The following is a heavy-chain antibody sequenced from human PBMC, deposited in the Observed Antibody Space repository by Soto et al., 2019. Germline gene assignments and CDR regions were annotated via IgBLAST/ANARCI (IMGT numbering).Heavy chain of an antibody. CDR1: GFTFSSYS. D-gene: IGHD4-17*01. Sequence: GGSLRLSCAASGFTFSSYSMNWVRQAPGKGLEWVSYISSSSSTIYYADSVKGRFTISRDNAKNSLYLQMNSLRAEDTAVYYCARGTEDYGETETTGTYWGQGTLVTVSS. CDR3: ARGTEDYGETETTGTY. J-gene: IGHJ4*02. CDR2: ISSSSSTI. V-gene: IGHV3-48*01.